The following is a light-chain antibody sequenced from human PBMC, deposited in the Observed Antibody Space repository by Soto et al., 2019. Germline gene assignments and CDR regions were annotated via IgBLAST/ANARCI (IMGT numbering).Light chain of an antibody. CDR3: CSYTTSNTRQIV. V-gene: IGLV2-14*01. Sequence: QSVLTQPASVSGSPGPSITISCTGTSSDVGGYNYVSWYQQHPGKAPKFMIYDVSNRPSGVSNRFSGSKSGNTASLTISGLQAEDEADYYCCSYTTSNTRQIVFGTGTKVTVL. CDR1: SSDVGGYNY. CDR2: DVS. J-gene: IGLJ1*01.